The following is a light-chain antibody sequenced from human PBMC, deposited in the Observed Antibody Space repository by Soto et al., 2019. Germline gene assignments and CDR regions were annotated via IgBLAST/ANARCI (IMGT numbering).Light chain of an antibody. Sequence: EIVMTQSPVTLSVSPGERATLSFSASQSVSRNYLAWYQQKPGQAPRLLINGASRRATGTPDRFSGSESGTDFTLTISRLEPEDFAVYYCQHYGSSPGLTFGGGTKVDNK. CDR2: GAS. V-gene: IGKV3-20*01. CDR3: QHYGSSPGLT. J-gene: IGKJ4*01. CDR1: QSVSRNY.